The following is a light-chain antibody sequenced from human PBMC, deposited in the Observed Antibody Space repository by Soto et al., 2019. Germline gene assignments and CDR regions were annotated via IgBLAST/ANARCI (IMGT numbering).Light chain of an antibody. CDR3: QQYGRSPFT. J-gene: IGKJ3*01. V-gene: IGKV3-20*01. CDR1: QSASSNY. Sequence: EIVMTQSPGTLSLSPGETATLSCRASQSASSNYVAWFHQKPGQAPRLLIYGASSRATGVPDRFSASGSGTDFTLTISRLEPEDFAVYYCQQYGRSPFTFGPGTKVDIK. CDR2: GAS.